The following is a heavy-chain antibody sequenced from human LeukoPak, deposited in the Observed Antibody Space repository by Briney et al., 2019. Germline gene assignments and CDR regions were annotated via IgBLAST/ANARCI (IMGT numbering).Heavy chain of an antibody. D-gene: IGHD3-10*01. CDR2: IRSKAYGGTT. J-gene: IGHJ4*02. V-gene: IGHV3-49*04. CDR3: TRDGPHYYGSGSPTRIFGY. Sequence: GGSLRLSCTTSGFTFGDYAMSWVRQAPGKGLEWVGFIRSKAYGGTTEYAASVKGRFTISRDDSKSIAYLQMNSLKTEDTAVYYCTRDGPHYYGSGSPTRIFGYWGQGTLVTVSS. CDR1: GFTFGDYA.